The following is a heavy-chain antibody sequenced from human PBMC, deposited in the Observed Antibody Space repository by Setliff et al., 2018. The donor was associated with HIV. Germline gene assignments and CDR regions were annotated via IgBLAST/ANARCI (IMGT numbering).Heavy chain of an antibody. CDR3: TKRTMPTGGFQH. J-gene: IGHJ1*01. Sequence: ASVKVSCKASGYAFTSNYIHWVRQAPGQGLEWMALIYPSIGDTTYAQSFQGRVTMTLDTSTSTVYMELSSLRAEDTAVYYCTKRTMPTGGFQHWGQGTLVTVSS. CDR1: GYAFTSNY. D-gene: IGHD1-1*01. V-gene: IGHV1-46*01. CDR2: IYPSIGDT.